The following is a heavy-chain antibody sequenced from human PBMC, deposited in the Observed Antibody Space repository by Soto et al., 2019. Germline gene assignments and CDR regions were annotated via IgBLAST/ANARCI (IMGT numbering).Heavy chain of an antibody. D-gene: IGHD6-6*01. CDR1: GYTLTEFS. CDR2: FDPEDGET. V-gene: IGHV1-24*01. CDR3: ATAESLRVYVPFDP. J-gene: IGHJ5*02. Sequence: GASVKVSCKVSGYTLTEFSMHWVRQAPGKGLEWMGGFDPEDGETIYAQKFQGRVTMTEDTSTDTAYMELSSLRSEDTAVYYCATAESLRVYVPFDPWGQGTLVTVSS.